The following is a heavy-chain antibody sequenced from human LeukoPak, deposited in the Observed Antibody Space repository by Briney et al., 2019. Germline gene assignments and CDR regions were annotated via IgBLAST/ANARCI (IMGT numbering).Heavy chain of an antibody. CDR2: IFYSGNT. Sequence: KPAETLSLTCTVSGYSITSYYWSLIRQPPGKGLEWIGYIFYSGNTDYNPSLKSRVTISVDTSRNQFSLKLDSVTAADTAVYYCARVFRRDGYFDYWGQGTLVTVSS. D-gene: IGHD5-24*01. CDR1: GYSITSYY. CDR3: ARVFRRDGYFDY. J-gene: IGHJ4*02. V-gene: IGHV4-59*01.